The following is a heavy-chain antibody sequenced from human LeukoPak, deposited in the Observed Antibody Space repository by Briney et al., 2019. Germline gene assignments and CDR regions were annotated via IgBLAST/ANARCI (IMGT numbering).Heavy chain of an antibody. Sequence: SETLSLTCTVSGGSISNYYWSWIRQPPGKGLEWIGYIYDSGSTNYNPSLKSRVTISIDTSKNQFSLKLRSATAADTAVYYCARRIGYWGQGTLVTVSS. CDR1: GGSISNYY. V-gene: IGHV4-59*01. CDR2: IYDSGST. J-gene: IGHJ4*02. CDR3: ARRIGY.